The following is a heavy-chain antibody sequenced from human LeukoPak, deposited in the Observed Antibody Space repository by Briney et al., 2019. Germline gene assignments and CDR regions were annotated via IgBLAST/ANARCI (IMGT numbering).Heavy chain of an antibody. CDR1: GFTFRSYP. J-gene: IGHJ4*02. Sequence: EPGGSLRLSCAASGFTFRSYPMHWVRQAPGKGLEWVAVISYDGSNKYYADSVKGRFTISRDNSKNTLYLQMNSLRAEDTAVYYCARDKMAYCGGDCSYYFDYWGQGTLVTVSS. D-gene: IGHD2-21*02. CDR3: ARDKMAYCGGDCSYYFDY. CDR2: ISYDGSNK. V-gene: IGHV3-30*04.